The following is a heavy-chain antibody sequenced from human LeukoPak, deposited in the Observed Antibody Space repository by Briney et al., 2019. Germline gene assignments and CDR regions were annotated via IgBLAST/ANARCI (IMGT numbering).Heavy chain of an antibody. Sequence: GGSLRLSCAASGYTFSSYGMHWVRPAPGKGLEGVAVIWYDGSNKYYADPVKGRYTISRDNSKNTLYQQMNSLRAEDTAVYYCARDDVAVTGALDFWGQGTLVTVSS. CDR1: GYTFSSYG. CDR2: IWYDGSNK. V-gene: IGHV3-33*01. D-gene: IGHD6-19*01. J-gene: IGHJ4*02. CDR3: ARDDVAVTGALDF.